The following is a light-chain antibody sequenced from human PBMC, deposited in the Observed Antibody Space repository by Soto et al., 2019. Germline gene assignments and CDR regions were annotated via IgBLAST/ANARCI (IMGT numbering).Light chain of an antibody. CDR3: SSYTSSSAVV. CDR1: SSDVGGYNY. J-gene: IGLJ2*01. CDR2: DVS. V-gene: IGLV2-14*01. Sequence: QSALTQPASVSGSPGQSITISCTGTSSDVGGYNYVSWYQQHPGKAPKLMIYDVSNRPSGVPNRFSGSKSGNTASLTISGLQAEDEADYYCSSYTSSSAVVFGGRTQLTVL.